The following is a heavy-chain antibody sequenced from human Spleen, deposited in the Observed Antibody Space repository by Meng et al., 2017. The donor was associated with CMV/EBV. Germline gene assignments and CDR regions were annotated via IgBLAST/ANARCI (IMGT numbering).Heavy chain of an antibody. CDR1: GGTFSSYA. J-gene: IGHJ6*02. CDR3: ARDGFTMVRGDGMDV. CDR2: IIPMLGTT. D-gene: IGHD3-10*01. Sequence: SVKVSCKASGGTFSSYAISWVRQAPGQGLEWMGGIIPMLGTTNYAQKLQGRVTITTDESMITSYMELSSLRFEDAAVYYCARDGFTMVRGDGMDVWGQGTTVTVSS. V-gene: IGHV1-69*05.